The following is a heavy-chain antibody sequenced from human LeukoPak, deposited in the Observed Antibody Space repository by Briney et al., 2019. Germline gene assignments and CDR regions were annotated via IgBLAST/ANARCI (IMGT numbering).Heavy chain of an antibody. J-gene: IGHJ4*02. V-gene: IGHV3-20*04. Sequence: PGGSLRFSGAASGFTCDDYGMSWVRQAQGKGLEWFSGINWNGGGTAYADSVKGRFTISRDNAKNSLYLQMNSLRAADTALYYCARDGGYKAFDYWGQGTLVTVSS. CDR1: GFTCDDYG. D-gene: IGHD3-10*01. CDR2: INWNGGGT. CDR3: ARDGGYKAFDY.